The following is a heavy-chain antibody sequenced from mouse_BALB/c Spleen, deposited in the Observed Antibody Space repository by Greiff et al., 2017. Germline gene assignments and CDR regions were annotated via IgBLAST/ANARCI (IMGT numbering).Heavy chain of an antibody. CDR1: GFNIKDYY. CDR2: IDPENGNT. Sequence: EVQLQQSGAELVRPGALVKLSCKASGFNIKDYYMHWVKQRPEQGLEWIGWIDPENGNTIYDPKFQGKASITADTSSNTAYLQLSSLTSEDTAVYYCARRKPHWYFDVWGAGTTVTVSS. V-gene: IGHV14-1*02. J-gene: IGHJ1*01. CDR3: ARRKPHWYFDV.